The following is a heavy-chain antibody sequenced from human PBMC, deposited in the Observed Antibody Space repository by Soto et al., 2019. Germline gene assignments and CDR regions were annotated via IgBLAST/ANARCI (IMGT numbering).Heavy chain of an antibody. J-gene: IGHJ3*02. CDR2: INPSGGST. CDR3: ARDPKAGLRYFDWLFPGAFDI. Sequence: AXVQVSCMASGYTFTSYYMHWVRQAPGQCLDSMGIINPSGGSTSYAQKFQGRVTMTRDTSTSTVYMELSSLRSEDTAVYYCARDPKAGLRYFDWLFPGAFDIWGQGTMVTVS. V-gene: IGHV1-46*03. D-gene: IGHD3-9*01. CDR1: GYTFTSYY.